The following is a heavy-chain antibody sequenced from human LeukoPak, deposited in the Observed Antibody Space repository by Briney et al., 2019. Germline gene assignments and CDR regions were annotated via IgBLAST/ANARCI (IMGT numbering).Heavy chain of an antibody. D-gene: IGHD2-15*01. J-gene: IGHJ4*02. Sequence: SETLSLTCAVYGGSFSGYYWSWIRQPPGKGLEWIGEINHSGSTNYNPPLKSRVTISVDTSKNQFSLKLSSVTAADTAVYYCASLPTGYYCSGGSCYVDYWGQGTLVTVPS. CDR2: INHSGST. CDR1: GGSFSGYY. V-gene: IGHV4-34*01. CDR3: ASLPTGYYCSGGSCYVDY.